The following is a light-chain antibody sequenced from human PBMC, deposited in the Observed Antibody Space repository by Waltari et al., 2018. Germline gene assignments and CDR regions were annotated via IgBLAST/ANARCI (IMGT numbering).Light chain of an antibody. V-gene: IGLV1-47*01. CDR3: AAWDDSLSGPV. Sequence: QSVLTQPPSASGSPGQRVTISCSGSSSNIGRNYVYWYQQLPGTAPKLLIYRNNPRPSGGPDRFSGSKSGTSASLAISGLRSEDEADYYCAAWDDSLSGPVFGGGTKLTVL. J-gene: IGLJ3*02. CDR1: SSNIGRNY. CDR2: RNN.